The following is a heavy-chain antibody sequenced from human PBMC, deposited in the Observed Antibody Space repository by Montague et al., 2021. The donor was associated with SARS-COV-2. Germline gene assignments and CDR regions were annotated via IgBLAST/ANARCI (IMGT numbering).Heavy chain of an antibody. J-gene: IGHJ6*03. V-gene: IGHV4-59*01. CDR1: GGSISSYY. D-gene: IGHD2-2*01. CDR2: IYYSGST. CDR3: ARLVVPAARYYYYYYYMDV. Sequence: SETLSLTCTVSGGSISSYYWSWIRQPPGKGLEWIGYIYYSGSTNYNPSLKSRVTISVDTSKNQFSLKLSSVTAADTAVYYCARLVVPAARYYYYYYYMDVWGKGTTVTVSS.